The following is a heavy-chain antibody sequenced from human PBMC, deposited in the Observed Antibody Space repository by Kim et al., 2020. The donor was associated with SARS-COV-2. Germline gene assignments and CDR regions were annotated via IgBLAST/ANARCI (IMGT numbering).Heavy chain of an antibody. D-gene: IGHD3-10*01. J-gene: IGHJ5*02. CDR3: AKYYYASGSNWFDP. CDR2: ISGTTGAT. Sequence: LSLTCAASGFTFSSSDMTWVRQAPGKGLEWVSSISGTTGATYHADSVKGRFAISRDNSKNTLYLQMNSLRVDDTAVYYCAKYYYASGSNWFDPWGQGTLVTVSS. V-gene: IGHV3-23*01. CDR1: GFTFSSSD.